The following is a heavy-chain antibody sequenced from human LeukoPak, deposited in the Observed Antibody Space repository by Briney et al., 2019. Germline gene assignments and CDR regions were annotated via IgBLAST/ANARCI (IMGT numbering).Heavy chain of an antibody. V-gene: IGHV4-34*01. CDR3: ARVLPGYSGYAFDY. D-gene: IGHD5-12*01. CDR1: GGSFSGYY. J-gene: IGHJ4*02. CDR2: INHSGST. Sequence: PSETLSLTCAVYGGSFSGYYWSWIRQPPGKGLEWIGEINHSGSTNYNPSLKSRVTISVDTSKNQFSLKLSSVTAADTAVYYCARVLPGYSGYAFDYWGQGTLVTVSS.